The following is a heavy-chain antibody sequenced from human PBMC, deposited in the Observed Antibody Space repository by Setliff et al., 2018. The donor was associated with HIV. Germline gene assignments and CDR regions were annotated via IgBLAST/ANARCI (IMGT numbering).Heavy chain of an antibody. D-gene: IGHD4-17*01. V-gene: IGHV3-21*01. Sequence: NPGGSLRLSCAASGFTFSSYSMNWVRQAPGKGLEWVSSISSSSSYIYYADSVKGRFTISRDNAKNSLYLQMNSLRAEDTAVYYCARGDDYGDYVVGWFDPWGQGTLVTVSS. CDR3: ARGDDYGDYVVGWFDP. CDR2: ISSSSSYI. J-gene: IGHJ5*02. CDR1: GFTFSSYS.